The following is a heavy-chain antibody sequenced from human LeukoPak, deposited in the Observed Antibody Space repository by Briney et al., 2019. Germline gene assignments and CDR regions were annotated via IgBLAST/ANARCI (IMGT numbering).Heavy chain of an antibody. Sequence: TSETLSLTCTVSGGSISSYYWSWIRQPAGKGLEWIGRIYTSGSTNYNPSLKSRVTMSVDTSKNQFSLKLSSVTAADTAVYYCARDLAPYYDSSGYYYDPDAFDIWGQGTMITVSS. D-gene: IGHD3-22*01. CDR3: ARDLAPYYDSSGYYYDPDAFDI. CDR1: GGSISSYY. CDR2: IYTSGST. V-gene: IGHV4-4*07. J-gene: IGHJ3*02.